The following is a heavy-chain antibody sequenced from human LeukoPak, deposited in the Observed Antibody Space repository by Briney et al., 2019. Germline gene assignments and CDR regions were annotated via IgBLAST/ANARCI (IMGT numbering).Heavy chain of an antibody. CDR1: GFTLSTYA. CDR3: ASHRGY. J-gene: IGHJ4*02. CDR2: IYSGGST. D-gene: IGHD3-16*01. V-gene: IGHV3-66*04. Sequence: PGGSLRLSCAASGFTLSTYAMSWVRQAPGKGLEWVSVIYSGGSTYYADSVKGRFTISRDNSKNTLYLQMNSLRAEDTAVYYCASHRGYWGQGTLVTVSS.